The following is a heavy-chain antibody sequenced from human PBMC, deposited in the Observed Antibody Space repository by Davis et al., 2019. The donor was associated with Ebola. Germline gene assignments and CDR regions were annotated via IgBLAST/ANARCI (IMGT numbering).Heavy chain of an antibody. CDR3: ARLEVVPAAIDY. V-gene: IGHV5-51*01. D-gene: IGHD2-2*01. CDR2: IYPGDSDT. CDR1: GYSFTSYW. J-gene: IGHJ4*02. Sequence: PGGSLRLSCKGSGYSFTSYWIGWVRQMPGKGLEWMGIIYPGDSDTRYSPSFQGQVTISADKSIRTAYLQWSSLKASDTAMYYCARLEVVPAAIDYWGQGTLVTVSS.